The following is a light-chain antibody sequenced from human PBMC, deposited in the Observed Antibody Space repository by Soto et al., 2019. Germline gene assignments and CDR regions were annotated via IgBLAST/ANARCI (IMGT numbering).Light chain of an antibody. Sequence: DLPMTQSPSTLSASVGDRVTLTCRASQSISGWLAWYQQKPGKAPKLLMHDASTLESGVPSRISGSGSGTQFTLVISGLQPDDFATYYCQQYKSFPFTFGQGTKLEIK. V-gene: IGKV1-5*01. CDR3: QQYKSFPFT. J-gene: IGKJ2*01. CDR1: QSISGW. CDR2: DAS.